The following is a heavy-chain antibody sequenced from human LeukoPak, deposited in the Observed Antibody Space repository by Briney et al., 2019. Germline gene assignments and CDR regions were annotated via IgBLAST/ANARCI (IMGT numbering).Heavy chain of an antibody. D-gene: IGHD6-13*01. J-gene: IGHJ6*02. CDR1: GGSISSYY. CDR3: ARDSFGSGSWYGPYYYYGMVV. V-gene: IGHV4-59*01. Sequence: SETLSLTCTVSGGSISSYYWSWIRQPPGKGLEWIGYIYYSGSTNYNPSLKSRVTISVDTSKNQFSLKLSSVTAADTAVYYCARDSFGSGSWYGPYYYYGMVVWGQGTTVTVSS. CDR2: IYYSGST.